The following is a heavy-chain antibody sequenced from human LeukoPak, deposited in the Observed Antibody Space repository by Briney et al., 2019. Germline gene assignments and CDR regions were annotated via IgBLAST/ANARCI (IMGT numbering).Heavy chain of an antibody. Sequence: ASVKVSCKVSGYTLTELSMHWVRQAPGKGLEWMGGFDPEDGETIYAQKFQGRVTMTGDTSTDTAYMELSSLRSEDTAVYYCATDYRLRHAFDIWGQGTMVTVSS. CDR1: GYTLTELS. V-gene: IGHV1-24*01. J-gene: IGHJ3*02. CDR3: ATDYRLRHAFDI. CDR2: FDPEDGET. D-gene: IGHD3-16*02.